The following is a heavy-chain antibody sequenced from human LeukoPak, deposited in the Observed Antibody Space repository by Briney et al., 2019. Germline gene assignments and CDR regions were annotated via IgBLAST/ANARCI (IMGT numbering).Heavy chain of an antibody. V-gene: IGHV3-30*02. CDR2: IRYDGSNK. Sequence: GGSRRLSCAASGFTFRSYGMHWVRQAPGKGLEWVAFIRYDGSNKYYADSVKGRFTISRDNSKNTLYLQMNSLRAEDTAVYYCAKSGAGIAAPPADYWGQGTLVTVSS. J-gene: IGHJ4*02. CDR3: AKSGAGIAAPPADY. CDR1: GFTFRSYG. D-gene: IGHD6-13*01.